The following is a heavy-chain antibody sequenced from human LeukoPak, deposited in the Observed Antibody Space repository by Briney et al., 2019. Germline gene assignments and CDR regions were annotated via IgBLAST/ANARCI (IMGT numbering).Heavy chain of an antibody. Sequence: ASVKVSCKASGYTFTGYYKHWVRQAPGQGLEWMGIINPSGGSTSYAQKFQGRVTMTRDTSTSTVYMELSSLRSEDTAVYYCARDLFRSEMYDSSGYTFDYWGQGTLVTVSS. CDR1: GYTFTGYY. J-gene: IGHJ4*02. D-gene: IGHD3-22*01. CDR2: INPSGGST. CDR3: ARDLFRSEMYDSSGYTFDY. V-gene: IGHV1-46*01.